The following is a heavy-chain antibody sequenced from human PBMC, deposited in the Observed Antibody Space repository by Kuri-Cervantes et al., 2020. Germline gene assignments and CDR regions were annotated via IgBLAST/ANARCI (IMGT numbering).Heavy chain of an antibody. CDR3: AKTSSSWWWCDYFDY. J-gene: IGHJ4*02. D-gene: IGHD6-13*01. Sequence: GESLKISCAVSGFPVSSDYMTWVRQAPGKGLQWVSLLYNAGTTIYADSVKGRFTISRDNSKNTLYPQMNSLRAEDTAVYYCAKTSSSWWWCDYFDYWGQRTLVTVSS. CDR2: LYNAGTT. CDR1: GFPVSSDY. V-gene: IGHV3-66*02.